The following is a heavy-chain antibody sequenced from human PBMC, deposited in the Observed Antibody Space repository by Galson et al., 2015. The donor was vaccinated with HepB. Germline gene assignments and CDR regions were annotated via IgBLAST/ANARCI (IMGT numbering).Heavy chain of an antibody. CDR1: GFSLSTSEVG. Sequence: PALVKPTQTLTLTCTFSGFSLSTSEVGVGWIRQPPGKALEWLALVFGNDDKTHSPSLKSRLTITKDTSKNQVVLTVTNMDPVDTATYYCAHRLRSQHFDYWGQGTLVTVSS. CDR3: AHRLRSQHFDY. CDR2: VFGNDDK. V-gene: IGHV2-5*01. J-gene: IGHJ4*02.